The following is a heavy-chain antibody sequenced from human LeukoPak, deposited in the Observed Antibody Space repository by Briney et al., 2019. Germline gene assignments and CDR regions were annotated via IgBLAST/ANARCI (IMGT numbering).Heavy chain of an antibody. CDR3: ARSHRGVDY. J-gene: IGHJ4*02. CDR2: IYYSGST. V-gene: IGHV4-59*08. Sequence: GSLRLSCAASGFTFDDYAMHWIRQPPGKGLEWIGYIYYSGSTNYNPSLKSRVTISVDTSKNQFSLKLSSVTAADTAVYYCARSHRGVDYWGQGTLVTVSS. CDR1: GFTFDDYA. D-gene: IGHD3-10*01.